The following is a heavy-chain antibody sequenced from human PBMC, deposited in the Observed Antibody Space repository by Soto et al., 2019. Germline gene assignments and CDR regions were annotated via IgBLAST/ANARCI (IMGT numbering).Heavy chain of an antibody. CDR2: SSTSGTFS. J-gene: IGHJ4*02. D-gene: IGHD1-1*01. CDR3: ARSGDNYNRLDY. V-gene: IGHV3-11*06. Sequence: PVGSLRLSCECSGFTFSDYYISWIRQAPGKGREGISYSSTSGTFSRYADSVKGRFSISRDNTKNLLYLQMNSLRDEDTAVYYCARSGDNYNRLDYWGQGT. CDR1: GFTFSDYY.